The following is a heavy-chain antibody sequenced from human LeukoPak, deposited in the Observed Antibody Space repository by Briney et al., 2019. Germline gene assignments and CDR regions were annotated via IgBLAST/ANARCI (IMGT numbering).Heavy chain of an antibody. Sequence: GGSLRLSCAASGFIFSGSAMSWVRQAPGEGLEWVSLISYSGANLYYTDSVRGRFTISRDNSKDTQFLQMNSLRAEGTAIYYCARDMQLSTWGLGTMVTVSS. CDR1: GFIFSGSA. CDR2: ISYSGANL. D-gene: IGHD3-16*02. J-gene: IGHJ3*01. V-gene: IGHV3-23*01. CDR3: ARDMQLST.